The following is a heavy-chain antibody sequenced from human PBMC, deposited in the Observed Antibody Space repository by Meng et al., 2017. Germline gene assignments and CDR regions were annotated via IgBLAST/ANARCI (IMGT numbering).Heavy chain of an antibody. J-gene: IGHJ4*02. Sequence: GGSLRLSCAASGFTFSSYSMNWVRQAPGKGLEWVSSISSSSSYIYYADSVKGRFTISRDNAKNSLYLQMNSLRAEDTAVYYCARDGSPGYSSGWYDYWGQGTLVTVSS. CDR2: ISSSSSYI. D-gene: IGHD6-19*01. V-gene: IGHV3-21*01. CDR1: GFTFSSYS. CDR3: ARDGSPGYSSGWYDY.